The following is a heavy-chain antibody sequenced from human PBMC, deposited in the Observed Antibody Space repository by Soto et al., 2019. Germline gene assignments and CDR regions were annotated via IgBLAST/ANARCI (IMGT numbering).Heavy chain of an antibody. V-gene: IGHV4-59*07. CDR1: GGSISSYY. J-gene: IGHJ6*02. CDR2: IYYSGST. CDR3: AGVVPAADYGMDV. D-gene: IGHD2-2*01. Sequence: SDTLSLTCTVSGGSISSYYWSWIRQPPGKGLEWIGYIYYSGSTNYNPSLKSRVTISVDTSKNQFSLKLSSVTAADTAVYYCAGVVPAADYGMDVWGQGTTVTVS.